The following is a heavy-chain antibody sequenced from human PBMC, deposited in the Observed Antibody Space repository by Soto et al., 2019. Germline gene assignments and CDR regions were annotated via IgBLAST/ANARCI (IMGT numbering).Heavy chain of an antibody. D-gene: IGHD2-15*01. CDR3: ARDLGLPIIGYCSGGSCPGKRFALAF. J-gene: IGHJ6*02. CDR1: GGTFSSYA. V-gene: IGHV1-69*13. Sequence: GASVKVSCKASGGTFSSYAISWVRQAPGQGLEWMGGIIPIFGTANYAQKFQGRVTITADESTSTAYMELSSLRSEDTAVYYCARDLGLPIIGYCSGGSCPGKRFALAFWGQGTTVTVSS. CDR2: IIPIFGTA.